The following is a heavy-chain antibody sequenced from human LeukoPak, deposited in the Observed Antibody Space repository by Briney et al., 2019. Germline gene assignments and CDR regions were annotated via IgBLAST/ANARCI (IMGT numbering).Heavy chain of an antibody. CDR3: AAADWESFYFDS. CDR1: GGSISSSSYY. Sequence: SETLSLTCTVSGGSISSSSYYWGWIRQHPGKGLEWIGFTSYSEGTYYNPSLMSQITISVDRSQNQFSRKMRDVTAADTAVYFCAAADWESFYFDSWGQGALVAVSS. D-gene: IGHD1-26*01. V-gene: IGHV4-31*01. CDR2: TSYSEGT. J-gene: IGHJ4*02.